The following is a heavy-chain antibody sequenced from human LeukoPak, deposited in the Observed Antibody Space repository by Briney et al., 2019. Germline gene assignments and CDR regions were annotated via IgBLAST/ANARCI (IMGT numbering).Heavy chain of an antibody. V-gene: IGHV5-51*01. CDR2: MYPGDSDT. D-gene: IGHD4-23*01. CDR3: GRHLYGGNSAIDY. Sequence: GESLEISCKGSGYSFTSYWIGWVRQMPGKGLEWMGIMYPGDSDTRYSTSFQGQVTISVDKSISTAYLQWSSLKASDTAMYYCGRHLYGGNSAIDYWGQGTLVTVSS. CDR1: GYSFTSYW. J-gene: IGHJ4*02.